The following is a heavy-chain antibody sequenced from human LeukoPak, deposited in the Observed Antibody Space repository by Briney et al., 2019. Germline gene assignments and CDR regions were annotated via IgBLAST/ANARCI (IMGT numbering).Heavy chain of an antibody. Sequence: SVKVSCKASGGTFSSYAISRVRQAPGQGLEWMGGIIPIFGTANYAQKFQGRVTITTDESTSTAYMELSSLRSEDTAVYYCARAEIAAAVHDAFDIWGQGTMVTVSS. CDR3: ARAEIAAAVHDAFDI. D-gene: IGHD6-13*01. V-gene: IGHV1-69*05. CDR1: GGTFSSYA. CDR2: IIPIFGTA. J-gene: IGHJ3*02.